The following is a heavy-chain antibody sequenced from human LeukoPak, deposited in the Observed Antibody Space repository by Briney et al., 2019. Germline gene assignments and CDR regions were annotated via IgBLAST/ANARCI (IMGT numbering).Heavy chain of an antibody. Sequence: GSLRLSCAASGFTFSNAWMNWVRQAPGKGLEWIGYIYYSGSTYYNPSLKSRVTISVDTSKNQFSLKLSSVTAADTAVYYCAKDYKFDYWGQGTLVTVSS. CDR3: AKDYKFDY. CDR2: IYYSGST. V-gene: IGHV4-59*04. J-gene: IGHJ4*02. CDR1: GFTFSNAW. D-gene: IGHD4-11*01.